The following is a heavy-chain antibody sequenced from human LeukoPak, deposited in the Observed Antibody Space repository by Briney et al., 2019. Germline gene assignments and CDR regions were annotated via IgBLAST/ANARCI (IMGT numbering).Heavy chain of an antibody. V-gene: IGHV3-21*01. J-gene: IGHJ4*02. CDR2: ISSSSSYI. CDR3: ARDRGYYGSGSYRPFDY. CDR1: GFTFSSYS. Sequence: GGSLRLSCAASGFTFSSYSMNWVRQAPGKGLEWVSSISSSSSYIYYADSAKGRFTISRDNAKNSLYLQMNSLRAEDTAVYYCARDRGYYGSGSYRPFDYWGQGTLVTVSS. D-gene: IGHD3-10*01.